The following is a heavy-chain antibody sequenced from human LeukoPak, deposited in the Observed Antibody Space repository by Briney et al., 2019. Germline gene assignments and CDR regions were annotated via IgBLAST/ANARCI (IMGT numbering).Heavy chain of an antibody. J-gene: IGHJ4*02. CDR1: GFTFNNYS. Sequence: GGSLRLSCAASGFTFNNYSMNWVRQAPGEGLEWVSSISAGSTYIHYADSVKGRFTISRDNARNSLFMQMNSLRAEDTAVYYCVRDGATRLEFDYWGQGTLVTVSS. CDR3: VRDGATRLEFDY. CDR2: ISAGSTYI. V-gene: IGHV3-21*01. D-gene: IGHD4/OR15-4a*01.